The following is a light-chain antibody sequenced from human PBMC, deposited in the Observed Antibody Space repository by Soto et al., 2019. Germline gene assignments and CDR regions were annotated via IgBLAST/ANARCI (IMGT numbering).Light chain of an antibody. CDR3: QRRSNCPPIT. V-gene: IGKV3-11*01. J-gene: IGKJ5*01. Sequence: EVVLTQSPATLSLSPGARATLPCRASQSVSSYLAWFQQKPAQAPRLLIYDASNRATGLPARFSGSGSGTVFTLTISIQEPEYFAVYCQQRRSNCPPITFGQGTRLEIK. CDR2: DAS. CDR1: QSVSSY.